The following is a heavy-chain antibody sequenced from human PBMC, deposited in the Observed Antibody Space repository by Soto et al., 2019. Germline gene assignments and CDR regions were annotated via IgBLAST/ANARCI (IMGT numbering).Heavy chain of an antibody. CDR1: GFSITNAW. Sequence: PGGSLRLSCAASGFSITNAWMTWVRQPPGKGLEWVARIKSKTDGGTTDYVAPVKGRFTISRDDSKNTLYLQMNSLKTEDTAVYYCTTLYCSGGSCYEIDYWGQGTLVTVSS. CDR3: TTLYCSGGSCYEIDY. CDR2: IKSKTDGGTT. J-gene: IGHJ4*02. D-gene: IGHD2-15*01. V-gene: IGHV3-15*01.